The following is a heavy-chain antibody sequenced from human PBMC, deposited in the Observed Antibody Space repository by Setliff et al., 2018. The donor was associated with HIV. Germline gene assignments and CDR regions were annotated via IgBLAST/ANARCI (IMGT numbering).Heavy chain of an antibody. CDR1: GFTLSSYW. V-gene: IGHV3-74*01. CDR3: ARVYYDSPWAFDI. CDR2: INSDGGST. D-gene: IGHD3-22*01. Sequence: GESLKISCAASGFTLSSYWMHWVRQTPGKGLVWVSRINSDGGSTTYADSVKGRFTMSRDNAKNTLYLQMNSLRAEDTAVYYCARVYYDSPWAFDIWGQGTMVTVSS. J-gene: IGHJ3*02.